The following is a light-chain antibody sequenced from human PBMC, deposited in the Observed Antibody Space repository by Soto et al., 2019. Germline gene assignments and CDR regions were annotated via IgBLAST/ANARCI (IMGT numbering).Light chain of an antibody. J-gene: IGKJ2*01. Sequence: DIQMTQSPSTLSASVGDRVTITCRASQSISSGLAWYQQKPGKAPKLLIYKASSLESGVPSRFSGSGSGTEFTLTISSLQPDDFATYYCQHYNSYYTFGQGTNLEIK. V-gene: IGKV1-5*03. CDR3: QHYNSYYT. CDR2: KAS. CDR1: QSISSG.